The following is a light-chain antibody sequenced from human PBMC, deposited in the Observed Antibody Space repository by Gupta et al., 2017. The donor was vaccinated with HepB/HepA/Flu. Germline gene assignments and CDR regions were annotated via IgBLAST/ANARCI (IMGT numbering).Light chain of an antibody. Sequence: QSAVTQPASVSGSPGQSITIFCTGTSSDVGGYNYVSWYQQHPGKAPKLMIYDVSNRPSGVSNPFSGSKSGSTASLTISGLQAEDEADYYCSAYTSSSTRVFGTGTKVTVL. J-gene: IGLJ1*01. CDR2: DVS. CDR3: SAYTSSSTRV. CDR1: SSDVGGYNY. V-gene: IGLV2-14*03.